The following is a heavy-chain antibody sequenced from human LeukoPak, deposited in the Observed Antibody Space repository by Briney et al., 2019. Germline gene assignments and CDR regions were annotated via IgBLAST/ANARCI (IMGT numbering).Heavy chain of an antibody. CDR3: ARDFGAV. Sequence: SQTLSLTCAVSGGSISSGGYSWSWIRQPPGKGLEWIGYIYHSGSTNYNPSLKSRVTISVDRSKNQFSLKLSSVTAADTAVYYCARDFGAVWGQGTTVTVSS. D-gene: IGHD3-3*01. V-gene: IGHV4-30-2*01. CDR1: GGSISSGGYS. CDR2: IYHSGST. J-gene: IGHJ6*02.